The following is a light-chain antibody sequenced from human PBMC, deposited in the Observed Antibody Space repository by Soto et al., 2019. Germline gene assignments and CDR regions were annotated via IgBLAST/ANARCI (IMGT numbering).Light chain of an antibody. Sequence: EIEMTQSPAPLSLAPGERVTLSCRASESVSTSLAGYQQKAGQAPRLLIYGASPRATGIPARFSGSGSGTEFTLTISSLQSEDLGVYYGQQYNNWPPSIIFGQGTRREIK. CDR3: QQYNNWPPSII. CDR2: GAS. V-gene: IGKV3-15*01. J-gene: IGKJ5*01. CDR1: ESVSTS.